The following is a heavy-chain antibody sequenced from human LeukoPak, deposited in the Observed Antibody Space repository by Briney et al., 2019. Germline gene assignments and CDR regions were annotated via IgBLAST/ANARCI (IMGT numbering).Heavy chain of an antibody. J-gene: IGHJ4*02. Sequence: SGGSLRLSCAASGFTFYNYAMSWVRQAPGKGLEWVSTISGSAGDTYYADSVKGRFTISRDNAKNSLYLQMYSLRAEDTAVYYCARGRGDYSNSLEDFDYWGQGILVTVSS. CDR2: ISGSAGDT. V-gene: IGHV3-21*06. CDR1: GFTFYNYA. D-gene: IGHD4-11*01. CDR3: ARGRGDYSNSLEDFDY.